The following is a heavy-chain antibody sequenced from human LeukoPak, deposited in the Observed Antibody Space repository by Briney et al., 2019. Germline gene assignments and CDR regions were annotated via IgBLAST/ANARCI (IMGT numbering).Heavy chain of an antibody. CDR3: ARDGSGLHNWNQKRRTYYMDV. CDR1: GYTFTGYY. V-gene: IGHV1-2*02. D-gene: IGHD1-20*01. CDR2: INPNSGNT. J-gene: IGHJ6*03. Sequence: ASVKVSCKASGYTFTGYYMHWVRQAPGQGLEWMGWINPNSGNTNYAQRFQGRVTMTRDTSISTGYMELSRLRFHDTAVYDCARDGSGLHNWNQKRRTYYMDVWGKGTTVTVSS.